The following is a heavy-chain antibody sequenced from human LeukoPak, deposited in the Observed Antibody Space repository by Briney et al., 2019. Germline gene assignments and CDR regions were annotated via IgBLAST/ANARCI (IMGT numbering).Heavy chain of an antibody. Sequence: SGTLSLTCAVSGGSISSSNWWSCVRQPPGKGLEWIGEIYHSGSTNYNPSLKSRVTISVDKSKNQFSLKLSSVTAADTAAYYCARKDIAVAGTGFDYWGQGTLVTVSS. D-gene: IGHD6-19*01. J-gene: IGHJ4*02. CDR1: GGSISSSNW. V-gene: IGHV4-4*02. CDR2: IYHSGST. CDR3: ARKDIAVAGTGFDY.